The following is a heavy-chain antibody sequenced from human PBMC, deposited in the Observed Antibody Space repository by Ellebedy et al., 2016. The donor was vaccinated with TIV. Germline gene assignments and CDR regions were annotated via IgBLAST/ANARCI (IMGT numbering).Heavy chain of an antibody. V-gene: IGHV3-23*01. CDR2: VSGTGART. D-gene: IGHD5-24*01. CDR3: VRDGYNQVAYDL. Sequence: GESLKISCTTSGFAFADYALVWFRQAPGKGLEWVSTVSGTGARTDYVDSVKGRFTISRDTSRNTLFLEMNSLTIEDTAIYYCVRDGYNQVAYDLWGQGTLVTVSS. J-gene: IGHJ5*02. CDR1: GFAFADYA.